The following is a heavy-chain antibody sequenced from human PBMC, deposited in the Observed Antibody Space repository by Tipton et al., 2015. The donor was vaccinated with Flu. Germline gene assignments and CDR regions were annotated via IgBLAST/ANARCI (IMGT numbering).Heavy chain of an antibody. CDR2: MNPNSGNT. D-gene: IGHD2-2*03. CDR3: ARAMDYYYYYMDV. J-gene: IGHJ6*03. CDR1: GYTFSSYD. V-gene: IGHV1-8*01. Sequence: QLVQSGAEVRKPGASVKVSCKASGYTFSSYDINWVRQATGQGLELIGWMNPNSGNTGYAQKFQGRVTMTRNSSIRTAYMELSSLTSEDTAVYYCARAMDYYYYYMDVWGKGTTVTVSS.